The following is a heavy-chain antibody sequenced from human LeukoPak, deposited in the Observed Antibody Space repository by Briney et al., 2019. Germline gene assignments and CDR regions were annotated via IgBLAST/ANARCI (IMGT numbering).Heavy chain of an antibody. J-gene: IGHJ2*01. Sequence: GGSLRLSCAASGFIFSSYGMSWVRQAPGKGLEWVAFIRYDGSNKYYADSVKGRFTISRDNSKNTLYLQMNSLRAEDTAVYYCAKRLGSGWWYFDLWGRGTLVTVSS. CDR1: GFIFSSYG. CDR3: AKRLGSGWWYFDL. D-gene: IGHD6-19*01. CDR2: IRYDGSNK. V-gene: IGHV3-30*02.